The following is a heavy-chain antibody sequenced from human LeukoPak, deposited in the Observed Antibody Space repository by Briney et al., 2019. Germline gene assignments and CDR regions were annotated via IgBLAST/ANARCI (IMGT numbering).Heavy chain of an antibody. CDR3: ARAPGYSSSWHYYYYYYMDV. CDR2: ISSSSSYI. J-gene: IGHJ6*03. Sequence: GGSLRLSCAASGFTFSSYSMNWVRQAPGKGLEWVSSISSSSSYIYYADSVKGRFTISRDNAKNSLYLQMNNLRAEDTAVYYCARAPGYSSSWHYYYYYYMDVWGKGTTVTGSS. V-gene: IGHV3-21*01. D-gene: IGHD6-13*01. CDR1: GFTFSSYS.